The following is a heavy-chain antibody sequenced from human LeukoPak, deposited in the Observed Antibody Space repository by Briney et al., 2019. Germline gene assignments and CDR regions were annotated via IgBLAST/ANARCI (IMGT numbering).Heavy chain of an antibody. J-gene: IGHJ5*02. V-gene: IGHV3-7*01. Sequence: GGSLRLSCAASGFTFSSYWTSWVRQAPGKGLEWVANIKQDGSEKYYVDSVKGRFTISRDNAKNSLYLQMNSLRAEDTAVYYCARNGYCSSTSCYSGGSDPWGQGTLVTVSS. CDR2: IKQDGSEK. CDR3: ARNGYCSSTSCYSGGSDP. CDR1: GFTFSSYW. D-gene: IGHD2-2*01.